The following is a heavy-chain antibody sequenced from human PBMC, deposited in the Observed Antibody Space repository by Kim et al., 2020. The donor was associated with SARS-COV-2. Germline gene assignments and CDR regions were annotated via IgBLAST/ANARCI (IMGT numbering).Heavy chain of an antibody. V-gene: IGHV4-59*09. J-gene: IGHJ4*02. Sequence: YNPYLKSRVTISVDTSKNQFSLKLSSVTAADTAVYYCARGEQQLVLGTDYWGQGTLVTVSS. D-gene: IGHD6-13*01. CDR3: ARGEQQLVLGTDY.